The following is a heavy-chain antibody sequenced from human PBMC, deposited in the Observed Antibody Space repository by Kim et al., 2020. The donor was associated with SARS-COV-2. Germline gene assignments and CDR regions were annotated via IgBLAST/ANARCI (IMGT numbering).Heavy chain of an antibody. CDR3: ARVQGYDSSGYHFDY. V-gene: IGHV1-3*01. Sequence: QKFQGRVTITRDTSASTAYMELSSLRSEDTAVYYCARVQGYDSSGYHFDYWGQGTLVTVSS. J-gene: IGHJ4*02. D-gene: IGHD3-22*01.